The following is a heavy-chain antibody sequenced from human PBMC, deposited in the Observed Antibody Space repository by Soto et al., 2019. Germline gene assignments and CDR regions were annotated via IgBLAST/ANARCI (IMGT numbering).Heavy chain of an antibody. CDR3: TCLMTAAGTHY. Sequence: EVQLLESGGGLVQPGGSLRLSCAASGFTFTSYAMSWVRQAPGKGLEWVSSISSGGGSTYYADSVKGRFTISRDNSKNTLYLQTHSLRAEDTALYYCTCLMTAAGTHYWGQGTLVTVCS. J-gene: IGHJ4*02. CDR2: ISSGGGST. CDR1: GFTFTSYA. V-gene: IGHV3-23*01. D-gene: IGHD6-13*01.